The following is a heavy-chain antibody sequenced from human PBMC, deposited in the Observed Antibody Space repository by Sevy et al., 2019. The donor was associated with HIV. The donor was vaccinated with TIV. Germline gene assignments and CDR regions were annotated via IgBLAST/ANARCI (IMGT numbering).Heavy chain of an antibody. CDR3: AREVGGFNWRPYYFDS. CDR2: IKKDESEK. V-gene: IGHV3-7*03. J-gene: IGHJ4*02. D-gene: IGHD3-16*01. Sequence: GGSLRLACAASGFTFTDYWMSWVRQTPGKGLEWVATIKKDESEKYYVDFVKGRFAISRDNGKNSVSLQMNGLRVDDTALYYCAREVGGFNWRPYYFDSWGQGTLVTGSS. CDR1: GFTFTDYW.